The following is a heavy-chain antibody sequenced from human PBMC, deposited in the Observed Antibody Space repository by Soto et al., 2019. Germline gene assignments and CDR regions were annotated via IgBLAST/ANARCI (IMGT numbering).Heavy chain of an antibody. V-gene: IGHV4-59*08. CDR1: SGPDRSHN. D-gene: IGHD4-17*01. Sequence: QVQLQQSGPRLVKPSETLSLTCTVSSGPDRSHNWGWIRQPPGRRLEWIGYVYYTGDTAYNPSLRGRVTISADTSTNDISLTLSSVTAADTAVYYCVRQGIDYLHGLVDVWGQGTTVSVSS. J-gene: IGHJ6*02. CDR2: VYYTGDT. CDR3: VRQGIDYLHGLVDV.